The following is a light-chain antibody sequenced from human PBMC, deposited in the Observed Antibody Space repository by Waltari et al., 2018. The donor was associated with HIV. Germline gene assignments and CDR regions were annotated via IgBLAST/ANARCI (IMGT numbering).Light chain of an antibody. CDR3: ASYDLDMSNLL. CDR2: DND. CDR1: DSNIGRDY. Sequence: QSVLTQPPSASGTAGQRVTISCSGRDSNIGRDYIYWYQQVPGAAPRLLIYDNDQRPSGVPARFSGSTSCTSGSLVSSGLRSEDEANYYCASYDLDMSNLLFGGGTAVTVL. V-gene: IGLV1-47*01. J-gene: IGLJ2*01.